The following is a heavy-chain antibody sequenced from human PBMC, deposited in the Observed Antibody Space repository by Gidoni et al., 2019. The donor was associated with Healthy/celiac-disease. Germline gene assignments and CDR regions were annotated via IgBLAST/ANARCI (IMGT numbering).Heavy chain of an antibody. J-gene: IGHJ4*02. V-gene: IGHV3-43*02. D-gene: IGHD6-13*01. CDR3: AKAILRVKSSPMDY. CDR1: GFTFDDYD. Sequence: EVHLVESGGGVVQPGGSLRLSCAASGFTFDDYDMHCVRQAPGKGLEWVSLISGDGGSTYYADSVKGRFTISRDNSKNSLYLQMNSLRTEDTALYYCAKAILRVKSSPMDYWGQGTLVTVSS. CDR2: ISGDGGST.